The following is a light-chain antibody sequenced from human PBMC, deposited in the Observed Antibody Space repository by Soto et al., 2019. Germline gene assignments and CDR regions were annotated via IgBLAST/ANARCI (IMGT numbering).Light chain of an antibody. CDR1: SSDVGGYNY. V-gene: IGLV2-14*01. CDR2: DVS. J-gene: IGLJ1*01. Sequence: QSVLAQPASVSGSPGQSITISCTGTSSDVGGYNYVSWYQQHPGKAPKLIIYDVSNRPSGVSNRLSGSKSGNTASLTISGLQAEDEADYYCNSYTTSSTPGYVFGTGTKVTVL. CDR3: NSYTTSSTPGYV.